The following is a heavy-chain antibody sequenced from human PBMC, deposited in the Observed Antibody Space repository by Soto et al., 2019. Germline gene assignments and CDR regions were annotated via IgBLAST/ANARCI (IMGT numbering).Heavy chain of an antibody. J-gene: IGHJ4*02. CDR3: ARGAGYGDDGGY. Sequence: EVQLVESGGGLVQPGGSLRLSCAASGFSLTSYSMNWVRQAPGKGLQWVAYISGSGSTKKYADSVKGRFTISRDNDENSVSLQMSSLGGEDTAVYYCARGAGYGDDGGYWGQGTLVTVSS. CDR1: GFSLTSYS. CDR2: ISGSGSTK. V-gene: IGHV3-48*04. D-gene: IGHD4-17*01.